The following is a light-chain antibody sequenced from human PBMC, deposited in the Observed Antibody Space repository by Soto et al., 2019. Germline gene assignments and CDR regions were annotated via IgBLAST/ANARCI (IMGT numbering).Light chain of an antibody. J-gene: IGKJ1*01. Sequence: EIVLTQSPGTLSLSPGERATLSCRASQSVTSNYLAWYQQKPGQAPRLLIFGASIRDTGIPDRFSGSGSGTDFTLTITRPEPEDFAVYYCQQYGSSPGTFGQGTKGEIE. CDR2: GAS. CDR3: QQYGSSPGT. CDR1: QSVTSNY. V-gene: IGKV3-20*01.